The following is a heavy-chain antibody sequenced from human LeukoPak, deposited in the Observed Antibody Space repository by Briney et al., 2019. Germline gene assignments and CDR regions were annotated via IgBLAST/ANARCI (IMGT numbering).Heavy chain of an antibody. V-gene: IGHV4-34*01. CDR3: ARRLAVAGHFDY. D-gene: IGHD6-19*01. Sequence: PSETLSLTCAVYGGSFSGYYWSWIRQPPGKGLEWIGEINHSGSTNYNPSLKNRVTISVDTSKNQFSLKLSSVTAADTAVYYCARRLAVAGHFDYWGQGTLVTVSS. CDR2: INHSGST. J-gene: IGHJ4*02. CDR1: GGSFSGYY.